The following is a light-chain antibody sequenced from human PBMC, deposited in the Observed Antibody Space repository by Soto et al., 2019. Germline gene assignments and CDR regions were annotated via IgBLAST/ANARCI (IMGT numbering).Light chain of an antibody. Sequence: QSVLTQPPSVSGAPGQRVTISCTGSSSNIGANYNVHWYQQLPGTAPKLLIYGNYNRPSGVPDRFSGSKSGTSASLAITGLQPEDEADYYCQSYDGSLSGVVFGGGTQLTVL. CDR3: QSYDGSLSGVV. J-gene: IGLJ2*01. CDR2: GNY. V-gene: IGLV1-40*01. CDR1: SSNIGANYN.